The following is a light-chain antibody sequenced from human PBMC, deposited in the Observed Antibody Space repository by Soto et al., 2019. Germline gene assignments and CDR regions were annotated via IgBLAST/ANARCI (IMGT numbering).Light chain of an antibody. CDR1: SSDVGGYNY. V-gene: IGLV2-14*03. CDR3: SSYTSSSALVV. CDR2: DVT. Sequence: QSALTQPASVSGSPGQSITIPCTGTSSDVGGYNYVSWYQQHPGKAPKLMIYDVTNRPSGVSNRFSGSKSGNTASLTISGLQGEDEADYYCSSYTSSSALVVFGTGTKVTVL. J-gene: IGLJ1*01.